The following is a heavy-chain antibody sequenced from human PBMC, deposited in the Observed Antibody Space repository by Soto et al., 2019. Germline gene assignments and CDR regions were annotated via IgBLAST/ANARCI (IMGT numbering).Heavy chain of an antibody. CDR1: GGSFSGYY. Sequence: SETLSLTCAVYGGSFSGYYWSWIRQPPGKGLEWIGEINHSGSTNYNPSLKSRVTISVDTSKNQFSLKLSSVTAADTAVYYGARDRFLEWFIYYYGMDVWGQGTTVTVPS. CDR2: INHSGST. J-gene: IGHJ6*02. CDR3: ARDRFLEWFIYYYGMDV. D-gene: IGHD3-3*01. V-gene: IGHV4-34*01.